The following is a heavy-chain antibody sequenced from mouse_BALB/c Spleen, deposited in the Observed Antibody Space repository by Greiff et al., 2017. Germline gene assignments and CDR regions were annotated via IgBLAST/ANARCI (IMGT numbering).Heavy chain of an antibody. Sequence: EVQVVESGGGLVKPGGSLKLSCAASGFTFSSYAMSWVRQTPEKRLEWVATISSGGSYTYYPDSVKGRFTISRDNAKNTLYLQMSSLRSEDTAMYSCARSRTPEVSAFDYWGQGTTLTVSS. J-gene: IGHJ2*01. V-gene: IGHV5-9-3*01. CDR2: ISSGGSYT. CDR3: ARSRTPEVSAFDY. CDR1: GFTFSSYA. D-gene: IGHD1-1*01.